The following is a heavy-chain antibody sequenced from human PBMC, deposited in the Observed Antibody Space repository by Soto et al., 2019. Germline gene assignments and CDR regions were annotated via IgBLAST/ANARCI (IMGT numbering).Heavy chain of an antibody. CDR3: GCGYSYGKTYHCGMDV. D-gene: IGHD5-18*01. J-gene: IGHJ6*02. Sequence: EVQLLESGGGLVQTGGSLRLSCAASGFTFNTYAMNWVRQAPGKGLEWVSGMGGSGVTTYYADAVKGRLAISRDNSKNTLYLQMTRLRVADTAVYYCGCGYSYGKTYHCGMDVWGQGTTVTVSS. V-gene: IGHV3-23*01. CDR1: GFTFNTYA. CDR2: MGGSGVTT.